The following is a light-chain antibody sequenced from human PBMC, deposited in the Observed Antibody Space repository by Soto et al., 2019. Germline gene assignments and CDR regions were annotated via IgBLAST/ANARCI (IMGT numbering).Light chain of an antibody. CDR3: QQYNGYPGT. Sequence: DIQMTQSPSTLSASVGDRVTITCRASQSISSWLAWYQQKPEKAPKLLIHKASSLESGIPSRFSGSGSGTEFTLTISSLQPDDFAAYYCQQYNGYPGTFGQGTKVEIK. CDR2: KAS. J-gene: IGKJ1*01. CDR1: QSISSW. V-gene: IGKV1-5*03.